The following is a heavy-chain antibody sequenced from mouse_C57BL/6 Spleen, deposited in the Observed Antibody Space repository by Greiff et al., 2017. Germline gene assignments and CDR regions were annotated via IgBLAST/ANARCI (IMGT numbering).Heavy chain of an antibody. J-gene: IGHJ3*01. CDR2: IYPGSGST. D-gene: IGHD2-2*01. V-gene: IGHV1-55*01. CDR1: GYTFTSYW. Sequence: QVQLKQPGAELVKPGASVKMSCKASGYTFTSYWITWVKQRPGQGLEWIGDIYPGSGSTNYNEKFQSKATLTVDTSSSTAYMQLSSLTSEDSAVYYCARGYGYDGDWFAYWGQGTRVTVSA. CDR3: ARGYGYDGDWFAY.